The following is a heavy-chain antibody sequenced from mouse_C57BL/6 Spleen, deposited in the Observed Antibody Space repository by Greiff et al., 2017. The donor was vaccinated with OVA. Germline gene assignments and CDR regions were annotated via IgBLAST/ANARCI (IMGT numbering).Heavy chain of an antibody. Sequence: VQLKESGPELVKPGASVKMSCKASGYTFTDYNMHWVKQSHGKSLEWIGYINPNNGGTSYNQKFKGKATLTVNKSSSTAYMELRSLTSEDSAVYYCARAIYYGNYDYWGQGTTLTVSS. CDR3: ARAIYYGNYDY. CDR1: GYTFTDYN. CDR2: INPNNGGT. J-gene: IGHJ2*01. D-gene: IGHD2-1*01. V-gene: IGHV1-22*01.